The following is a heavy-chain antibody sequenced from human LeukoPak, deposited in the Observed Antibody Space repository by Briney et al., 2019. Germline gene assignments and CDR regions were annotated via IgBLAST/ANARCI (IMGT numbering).Heavy chain of an antibody. CDR1: GDSINTSRYY. J-gene: IGHJ4*02. V-gene: IGHV4-39*02. Sequence: SETLSLTCTVSGDSINTSRYYWAWIRQPPGKGLEWIGSISYSGSTNYDPSLKSRVTISVDTSKNQFSLQLSSVTAADTAFYYCVRERSFFGENYWGQGTLVTVSS. CDR3: VRERSFFGENY. CDR2: ISYSGST. D-gene: IGHD3-10*01.